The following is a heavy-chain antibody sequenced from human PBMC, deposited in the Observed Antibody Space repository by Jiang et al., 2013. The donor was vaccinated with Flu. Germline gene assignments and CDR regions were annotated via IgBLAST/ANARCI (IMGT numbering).Heavy chain of an antibody. D-gene: IGHD1-26*01. Sequence: KSRVTISVDTSKNQFSLKLSSVTAADTAVYYCARESVIEGEPRDAFDIWGQGTMVTVSS. CDR3: ARESVIEGEPRDAFDI. J-gene: IGHJ3*02. V-gene: IGHV4-59*01.